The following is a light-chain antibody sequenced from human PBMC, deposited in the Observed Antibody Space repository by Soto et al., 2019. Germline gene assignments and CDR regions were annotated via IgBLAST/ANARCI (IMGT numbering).Light chain of an antibody. J-gene: IGKJ4*01. CDR2: GAS. CDR3: QQRSNWPLT. CDR1: QSVSNNY. V-gene: IGKV3-11*01. Sequence: EFFLTHSPGTLSFSPLEISTLSCMSSQSVSNNYLALYQQQPGQAPRLLIYGASNRATGIPARFSGSGSGTDFTLTISSLEPADFAVYYCQQRSNWPLTFGGGTKVDI.